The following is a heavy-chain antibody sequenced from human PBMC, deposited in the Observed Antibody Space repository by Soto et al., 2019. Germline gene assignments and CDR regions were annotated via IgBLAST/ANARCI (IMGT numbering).Heavy chain of an antibody. Sequence: GGSLRLSCAASGFTFSSYGMHWVRQAPGKGLEWVAVIWYDGSNKYYADSVKGRFTISRDNSKNTLYLQMNSLRAEDTAVYYCARDPRQPSDWLLLQDAFDIWGQGTMVTVSS. J-gene: IGHJ3*02. D-gene: IGHD3-9*01. CDR3: ARDPRQPSDWLLLQDAFDI. CDR2: IWYDGSNK. CDR1: GFTFSSYG. V-gene: IGHV3-33*01.